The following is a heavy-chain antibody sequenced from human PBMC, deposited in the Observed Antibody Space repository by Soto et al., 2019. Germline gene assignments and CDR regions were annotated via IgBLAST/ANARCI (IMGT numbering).Heavy chain of an antibody. CDR3: ARGPKMDTLGGPIDY. CDR2: INAGNGNT. CDR1: GYTFTSYA. J-gene: IGHJ4*02. V-gene: IGHV1-3*01. Sequence: ASVKVSCKASGYTFTSYAMHWLRQAPGQRLEWMGWINAGNGNTKYSQKFQGRVTITADKSTSTAYMELSSLRSEDTAVYYCARGPKMDTLGGPIDYWGQGTLVTVPQ. D-gene: IGHD5-18*01.